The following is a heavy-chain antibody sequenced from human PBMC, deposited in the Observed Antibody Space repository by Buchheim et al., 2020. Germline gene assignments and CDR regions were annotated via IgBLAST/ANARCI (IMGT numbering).Heavy chain of an antibody. J-gene: IGHJ6*02. CDR2: VSGTGGST. Sequence: QLLESGGGLVQPGTSLRLSCEASGFPFSSYAMSWVRQAPGKGLEWVAAVSGTGGSTFYADSVKGRFTISRDNSKNKFYLQIDSLRADDTAVYYCAKDSGYNYTGLDVWGQGTT. V-gene: IGHV3-23*01. CDR3: AKDSGYNYTGLDV. CDR1: GFPFSSYA.